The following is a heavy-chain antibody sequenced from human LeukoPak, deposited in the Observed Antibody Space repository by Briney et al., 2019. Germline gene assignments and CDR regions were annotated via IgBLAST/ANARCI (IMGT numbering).Heavy chain of an antibody. CDR3: ARGVVVITPHFDF. CDR1: GYSFTGYY. V-gene: IGHV1-2*02. D-gene: IGHD3-22*01. J-gene: IGHJ4*02. CDR2: INPNSGAT. Sequence: VASVKVSCKASGYSFTGYYIHWVRQAPGQGLEWMGWINPNSGATNYAQKFQGRVTMTRDTSISTAYMELSSLRSDDTAVYFCARGVVVITPHFDFWGQGTLVTVSS.